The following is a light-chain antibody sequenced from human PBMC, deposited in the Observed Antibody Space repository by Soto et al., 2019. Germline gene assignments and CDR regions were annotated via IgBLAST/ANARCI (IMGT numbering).Light chain of an antibody. Sequence: QSVLTQPASVSGSPGQSITISCTGTSPDIGAYNYVSWYQQHPGKAPKLLIYEVTNRPSGVSNRFSGSKSGNTASLTISGLQAEDEANYYCNSYTTLSNRVFXTGTKVTVL. CDR1: SPDIGAYNY. J-gene: IGLJ1*01. CDR3: NSYTTLSNRV. V-gene: IGLV2-14*01. CDR2: EVT.